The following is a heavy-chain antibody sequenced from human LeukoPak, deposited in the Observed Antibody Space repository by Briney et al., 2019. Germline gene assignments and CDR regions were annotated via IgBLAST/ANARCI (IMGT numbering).Heavy chain of an antibody. D-gene: IGHD5-24*01. J-gene: IGHJ6*03. Sequence: GGSLRLSCEASGFTFSTYNMNWVRQAPGKGLEWVSSISSSSSYIYYADSVKGRFTISRDNAKNSLYLQMNSLRAEDTAVYYCAREDGSYYYYYMDVWGKGTTVTVSS. V-gene: IGHV3-21*01. CDR2: ISSSSSYI. CDR3: AREDGSYYYYYMDV. CDR1: GFTFSTYN.